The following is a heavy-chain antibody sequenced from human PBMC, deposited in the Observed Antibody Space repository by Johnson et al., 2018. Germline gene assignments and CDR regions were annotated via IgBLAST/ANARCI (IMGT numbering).Heavy chain of an antibody. D-gene: IGHD3-10*01. CDR3: SRVASFGSGRYFPPVGP. CDR1: GFTFGDSA. J-gene: IGHJ5*02. CDR2: IRSKLYGGTT. V-gene: IGHV3-49*03. Sequence: VQLVESGGGLAQPGRSLRLSCTASGFTFGDSAMSWFRQAPGKGLEWVGFIRSKLYGGTTEYAASVKGRFTISREDSTSIAFLEVNSLRTEDTAVFYCSRVASFGSGRYFPPVGPWCQGTLVTVS.